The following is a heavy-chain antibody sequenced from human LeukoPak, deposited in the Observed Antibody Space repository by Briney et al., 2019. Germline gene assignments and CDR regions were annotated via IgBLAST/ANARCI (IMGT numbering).Heavy chain of an antibody. CDR2: ISGSGDYT. CDR1: GFTFSSYA. J-gene: IGHJ4*02. CDR3: AKRGIAAAASFDY. Sequence: GGSLRLSCAASGFTFSSYAMSWVRQAPGKGLEWVSTISGSGDYTYYADCVKGRFTISRDNSKNTLYLQMNSLRADDTAVYYCAKRGIAAAASFDYWGQGTLVTVSS. V-gene: IGHV3-23*01. D-gene: IGHD6-13*01.